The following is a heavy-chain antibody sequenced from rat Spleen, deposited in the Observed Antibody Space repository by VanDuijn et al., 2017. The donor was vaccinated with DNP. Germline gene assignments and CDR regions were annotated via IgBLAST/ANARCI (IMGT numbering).Heavy chain of an antibody. D-gene: IGHD1-1*01. J-gene: IGHJ4*01. CDR1: GFTFSDYN. CDR2: ISYDGSST. Sequence: EVQLVESGGGLVQPGRSLKLSCAASGFTFSDYNMAWVRQAPKKGLEWVATISYDGSSTYYRDSVKGRFTISRDNAKSTLYLQMDSLRSEDTATYYCARHLNTAYAMDAWGQGTSVTVSS. CDR3: ARHLNTAYAMDA. V-gene: IGHV5-7*01.